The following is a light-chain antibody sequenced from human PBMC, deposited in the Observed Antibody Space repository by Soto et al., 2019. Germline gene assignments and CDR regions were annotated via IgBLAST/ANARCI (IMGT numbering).Light chain of an antibody. V-gene: IGLV2-14*01. CDR3: SSYTSSSTWV. CDR2: EVS. Sequence: QSALTQPASVSGSPGQSITISCTGTSSDVGGYNHVSWYQHHPGKAPKLMINEVSNRPSGVSNRFSGSKSGNTASLTISGLQGEDEADYYCSSYTSSSTWVFGGGTKVTVL. J-gene: IGLJ3*02. CDR1: SSDVGGYNH.